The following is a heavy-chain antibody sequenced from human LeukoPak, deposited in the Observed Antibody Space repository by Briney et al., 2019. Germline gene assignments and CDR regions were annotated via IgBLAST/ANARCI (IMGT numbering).Heavy chain of an antibody. V-gene: IGHV3-11*06. Sequence: GGSLRLSCAASGFTFSDYYMSWIRQAPGKGLEWVSYMSSSSSYTNYADSVKGRFTISRDNAKNSLYLQMNSLRAEDTAVYYCARLAHQTDFDYSNYVDLDYWGQGTLVTVSS. CDR3: ARLAHQTDFDYSNYVDLDY. J-gene: IGHJ4*02. CDR2: MSSSSSYT. CDR1: GFTFSDYY. D-gene: IGHD4-11*01.